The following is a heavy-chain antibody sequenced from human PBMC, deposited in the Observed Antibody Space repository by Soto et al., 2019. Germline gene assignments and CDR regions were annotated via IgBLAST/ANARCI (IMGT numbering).Heavy chain of an antibody. CDR2: IYYDGSNE. D-gene: IGHD2-15*01. Sequence: QVQLVESGGGVVQPGRSLRLSCAASEFTFSNFGMHWVRQAPGKGLEWVAVIYYDGSNEYYADSVKGRFTISRDNSKNTLYLQMNSLRAEDTAVYYCARVDVVVAADAFDIWGQGQWSPSLQ. V-gene: IGHV3-33*01. CDR3: ARVDVVVAADAFDI. J-gene: IGHJ3*02. CDR1: EFTFSNFG.